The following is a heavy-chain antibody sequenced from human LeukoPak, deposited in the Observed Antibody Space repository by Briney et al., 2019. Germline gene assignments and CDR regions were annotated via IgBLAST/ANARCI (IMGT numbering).Heavy chain of an antibody. CDR1: GYIFITYD. CDR2: INPKSGNT. Sequence: GASVTVSFTSSGYIFITYDINWVRRATGQGLEWMGWINPKSGNTGYTQKFQGRVTITRNTSVSTVYMELSSLRSEDTAVYYCASYTLAVTANSGAFDIWGQGTMVTVSS. V-gene: IGHV1-8*03. J-gene: IGHJ3*02. CDR3: ASYTLAVTANSGAFDI. D-gene: IGHD2-21*02.